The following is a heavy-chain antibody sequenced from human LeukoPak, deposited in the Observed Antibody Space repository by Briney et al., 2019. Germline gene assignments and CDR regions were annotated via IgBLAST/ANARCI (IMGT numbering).Heavy chain of an antibody. Sequence: ASVTVSFKSSVYTFTVYYMHWVRQAPGQGREWMGWINPNSGGTNYAQKFQGRVTMTRDTSISTAYMELSRLRSDDTAVYYCATLEYSSSSGHYYYYYMDVWGKGTTVTVSS. CDR1: VYTFTVYY. V-gene: IGHV1-2*02. D-gene: IGHD6-6*01. CDR2: INPNSGGT. J-gene: IGHJ6*03. CDR3: ATLEYSSSSGHYYYYYMDV.